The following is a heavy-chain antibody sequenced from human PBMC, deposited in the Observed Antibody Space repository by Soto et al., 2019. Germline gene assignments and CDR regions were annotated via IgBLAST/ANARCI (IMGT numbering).Heavy chain of an antibody. V-gene: IGHV6-1*01. CDR2: TYYRSKWYS. D-gene: IGHD6-6*01. J-gene: IGHJ6*02. Sequence: SQTLSLTCVISGDSVSSNSAAWNWIRQSPSRGLEWLGRTYYRSKWYSNYAVSVKSRITINPDTSKNQFSLQLNSVTPEDTAVYHCARIHSSSSSDMDVWGQGTTVTVSS. CDR3: ARIHSSSSSDMDV. CDR1: GDSVSSNSAA.